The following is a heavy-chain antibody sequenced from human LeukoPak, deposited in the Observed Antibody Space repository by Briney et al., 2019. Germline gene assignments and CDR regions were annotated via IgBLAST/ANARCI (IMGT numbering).Heavy chain of an antibody. CDR3: AKDPGPLFDGYFDY. CDR1: GFTFSSYG. V-gene: IGHV3-33*06. CDR2: IWYDGSNK. J-gene: IGHJ4*02. Sequence: GTSLRLSCAASGFTFSSYGMHWVRQAPGKGLEWVAVIWYDGSNKYYADSVKGRFTISRDNSKNTLYLQMNSLRAEDTAVYHCAKDPGPLFDGYFDYWGQGTLVTVSA. D-gene: IGHD3-10*02.